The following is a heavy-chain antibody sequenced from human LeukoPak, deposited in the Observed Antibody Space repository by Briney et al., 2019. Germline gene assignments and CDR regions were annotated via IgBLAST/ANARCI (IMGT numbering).Heavy chain of an antibody. CDR1: GFTFSSYG. CDR2: IWYDGSNK. J-gene: IGHJ5*02. D-gene: IGHD5-18*01. CDR3: ARDYGTAMVENWFDP. Sequence: GGSLRLSCAASGFTFSSYGMHWVRQAPGKGLEWVAVIWYDGSNKYYADSVKGRFTISRDNSKNTLYLQMNSLRAEDTAVYYCARDYGTAMVENWFDPWGQGTLVTASS. V-gene: IGHV3-33*01.